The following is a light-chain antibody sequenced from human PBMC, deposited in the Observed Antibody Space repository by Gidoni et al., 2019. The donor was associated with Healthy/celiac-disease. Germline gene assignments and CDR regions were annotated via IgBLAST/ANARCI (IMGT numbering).Light chain of an antibody. CDR2: LGS. Sequence: DIVMTQSPLSLPVTPGEPASIACRSSQSLLHSNGYNYLDWYLQKPGPSPQLLIYLGSNRASGVPDRFSGSGSGTDFTLKISRVEAEDVGVYYCMQALSSTFGGGTKVEIK. J-gene: IGKJ4*01. CDR3: MQALSST. CDR1: QSLLHSNGYNY. V-gene: IGKV2-28*01.